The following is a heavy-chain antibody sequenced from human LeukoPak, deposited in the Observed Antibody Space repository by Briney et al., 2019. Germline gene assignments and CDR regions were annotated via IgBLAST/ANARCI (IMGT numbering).Heavy chain of an antibody. CDR1: GFTFSTYV. J-gene: IGHJ4*02. Sequence: GGSLRLSCSVSGFTFSTYVMHWVRQAPGKGLEYVSAIRSNGDNTYYADSVKGRFTISRDNSKNTLYLRMSSLRADDTAVYYCVRGTGYWGQGTLVTVSS. CDR3: VRGTGY. V-gene: IGHV3-64D*06. CDR2: IRSNGDNT.